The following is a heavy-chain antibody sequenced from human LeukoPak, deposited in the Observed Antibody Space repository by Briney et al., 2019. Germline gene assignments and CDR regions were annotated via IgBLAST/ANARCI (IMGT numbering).Heavy chain of an antibody. CDR2: IREDGSEK. CDR3: GVVY. V-gene: IGHV3-7*01. Sequence: GGSLRLSCAASGFSFRRYWMNWVRQAPGKGLEWVANIREDGSEKYYVDSVKGRFTISRDNTKNLLYLEMSSLRAEDTAVYYCGVVYWGQGTLVTVSS. J-gene: IGHJ4*02. CDR1: GFSFRRYW.